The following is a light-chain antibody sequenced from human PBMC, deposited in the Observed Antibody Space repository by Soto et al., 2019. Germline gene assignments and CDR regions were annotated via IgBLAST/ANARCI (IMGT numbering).Light chain of an antibody. V-gene: IGKV3-20*01. CDR3: QQYGGSPLYT. Sequence: EIVLTQSPGTLSLSPVDRVTLSCRASQSVSSSDLAWYQQKPGQAPRLLIYGASTRATGIPDRFSGSGSGTDFTLTISRLEPEDFAVYYCQQYGGSPLYTFGQGTKLEIK. CDR2: GAS. CDR1: QSVSSSD. J-gene: IGKJ2*01.